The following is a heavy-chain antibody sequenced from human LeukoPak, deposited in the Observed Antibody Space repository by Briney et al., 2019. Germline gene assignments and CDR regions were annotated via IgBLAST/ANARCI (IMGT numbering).Heavy chain of an antibody. J-gene: IGHJ4*02. V-gene: IGHV4-61*02. D-gene: IGHD2-21*01. CDR2: IYTSGST. CDR1: GGSISCGSYY. CDR3: ARDRPCGGDCYLSYYFDY. Sequence: SETLSLTCTVSGGSISCGSYYWSWIRRPAGKGLEWIGRIYTSGSTNYNPSLKSRVTISVDTSKNQFSLKLSSVTAADMAVYYCARDRPCGGDCYLSYYFDYWGQGTLVTVSS.